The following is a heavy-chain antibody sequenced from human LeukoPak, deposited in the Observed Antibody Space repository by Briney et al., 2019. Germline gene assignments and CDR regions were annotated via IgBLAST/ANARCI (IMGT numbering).Heavy chain of an antibody. Sequence: GGSLRLSCAASGFTFSNAWTRWVRQAPGKGLEWVGRIKSKTDGGTTDYAAPVKGRFTISRDDSKNTLYLQMNSLKTEDTAVYYCTTGITMVRGVIHLIDYWGQGTLVTVSS. CDR3: TTGITMVRGVIHLIDY. J-gene: IGHJ4*02. CDR2: IKSKTDGGTT. D-gene: IGHD3-10*01. V-gene: IGHV3-15*01. CDR1: GFTFSNAW.